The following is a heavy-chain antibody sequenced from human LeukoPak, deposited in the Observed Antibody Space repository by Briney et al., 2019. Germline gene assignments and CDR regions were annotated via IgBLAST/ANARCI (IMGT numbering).Heavy chain of an antibody. CDR2: ITSGGST. J-gene: IGHJ5*02. V-gene: IGHV3-21*01. CDR1: GFTFSSYA. CDR3: ARDRSGSSNWFDP. Sequence: PGGSLRLSCAASGFTFSSYAMTWVRQAPGKGLEWVSGITSGGSTYYADSVRGRFTISRDNAKNSLYLQMNSLRAEDTAVYYCARDRSGSSNWFDPWGQGTLVTVSS. D-gene: IGHD5-12*01.